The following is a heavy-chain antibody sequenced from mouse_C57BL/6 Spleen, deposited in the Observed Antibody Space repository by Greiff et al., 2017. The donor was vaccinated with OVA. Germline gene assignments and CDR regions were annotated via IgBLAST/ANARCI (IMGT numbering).Heavy chain of an antibody. J-gene: IGHJ4*01. Sequence: EVMLVESGGGLVQPGESLKLSCESNEYEFPSHDMSWVRKTPEKRLELVAAINSDGGSTYYPDTMERRFIISRDNTKKTLYLQMSSLRSEDTALYYCARSTMVTTPFNYAMDYWGQGTSVTVSS. CDR3: ARSTMVTTPFNYAMDY. D-gene: IGHD2-2*01. CDR1: EYEFPSHD. V-gene: IGHV5-2*03. CDR2: INSDGGST.